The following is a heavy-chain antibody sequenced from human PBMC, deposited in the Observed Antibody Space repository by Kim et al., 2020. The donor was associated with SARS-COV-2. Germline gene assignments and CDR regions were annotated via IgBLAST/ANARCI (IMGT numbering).Heavy chain of an antibody. D-gene: IGHD3-16*02. CDR3: ARNLRGRFYRNDAFDI. CDR1: GGSISSYF. J-gene: IGHJ3*02. V-gene: IGHV4-59*13. CDR2: IYYSGST. Sequence: SETLSLTCTVSGGSISSYFWSWIRQPPGKGLEWVGYIYYSGSTNYNPSLKSRVTISLDTSKNQFSLKLSSVTAADTAVYYCARNLRGRFYRNDAFDIWGQGTMVTVSS.